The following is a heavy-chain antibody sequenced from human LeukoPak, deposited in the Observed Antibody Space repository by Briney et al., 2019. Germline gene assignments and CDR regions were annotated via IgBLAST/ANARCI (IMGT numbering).Heavy chain of an antibody. V-gene: IGHV3-9*01. CDR2: ITWNSRIV. Sequence: GGSLRLSCAASGFTFDDYAMYWVRQAPGKGLEWVSGITWNSRIVAYADSVKGRFTISRDNAKNSLYLQMNSLRAEETAVYYCVRDLILVWTPGDDFDHWGQGTLVTVPS. CDR1: GFTFDDYA. CDR3: VRDLILVWTPGDDFDH. J-gene: IGHJ4*02. D-gene: IGHD3-16*01.